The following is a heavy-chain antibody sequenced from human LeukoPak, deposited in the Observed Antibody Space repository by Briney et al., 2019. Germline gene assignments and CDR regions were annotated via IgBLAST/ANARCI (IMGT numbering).Heavy chain of an antibody. Sequence: SETLSLTCTVSGGSISSSSYYWGWIRQPPGKGPEWIGSIYYSGSTYYNPSLKSRVTISEDTSKNQFSLKLSSVTAADTAVYYCARLRVTGTTVDYWGQGTLVTVSS. CDR3: ARLRVTGTTVDY. CDR2: IYYSGST. V-gene: IGHV4-39*01. J-gene: IGHJ4*02. D-gene: IGHD1-20*01. CDR1: GGSISSSSYY.